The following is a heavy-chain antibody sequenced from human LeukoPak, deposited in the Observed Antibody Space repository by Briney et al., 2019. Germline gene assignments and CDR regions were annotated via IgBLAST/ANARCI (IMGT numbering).Heavy chain of an antibody. CDR3: ARATPLVYYYYMDV. CDR1: GGSISSSSYS. J-gene: IGHJ6*03. V-gene: IGHV4-39*01. Sequence: PSETLSLTCILSGGSISSSSYSWGWIRQPPGKGLEWIGSIYYSGSTYYNPSLKSRVTISVDTSKNQFSLKLSSVTAADTAVYYCARATPLVYYYYMDVWGKGTTVTVSS. CDR2: IYYSGST.